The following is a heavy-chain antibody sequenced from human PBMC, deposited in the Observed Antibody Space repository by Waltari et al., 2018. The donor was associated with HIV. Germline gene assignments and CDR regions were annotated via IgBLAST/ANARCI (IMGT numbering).Heavy chain of an antibody. CDR2: LYYTGNT. V-gene: IGHV4-39*01. CDR1: GGSVFSSVSY. CDR3: ARLDCSGGTCSPFDP. J-gene: IGHJ5*02. Sequence: QLQLQEPGPGLVKPSETLSLTCTVSGGSVFSSVSYWGWIRQPPGRGLEWIGTLYYTGNTYYNPSLQSRVTISVGVSKNQFSLKLGSVSASDTAVYYCARLDCSGGTCSPFDPWGQGTLVTVSS. D-gene: IGHD2-15*01.